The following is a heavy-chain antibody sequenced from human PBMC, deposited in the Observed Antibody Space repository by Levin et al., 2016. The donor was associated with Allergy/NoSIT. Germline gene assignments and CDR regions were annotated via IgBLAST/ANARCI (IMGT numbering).Heavy chain of an antibody. CDR1: GGSISSGGYS. CDR2: IYHSGST. D-gene: IGHD4-17*01. V-gene: IGHV4-30-2*01. J-gene: IGHJ1*01. Sequence: SETLSLTCAVSGGSISSGGYSWSWIRQPPGKGLEWIGYIYHSGSTYYNPSLKSRVTISVDTSKNQFSLKLSSVTAADTAVYYCARGSTMTTVKEGPHEYFQHWGQGTLVTVSS. CDR3: ARGSTMTTVKEGPHEYFQH.